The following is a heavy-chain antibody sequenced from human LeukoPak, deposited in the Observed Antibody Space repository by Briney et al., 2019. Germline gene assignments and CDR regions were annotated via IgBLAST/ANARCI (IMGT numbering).Heavy chain of an antibody. Sequence: GGSLRLSCAASGFTFSSYGMHWVRQAPGKGLEWVAVISYDGSNKYYAGSVKGRFTISRDNSKNTLYLQMNSLRAEDTAVYYCAKEKYSSKPLDYWGQGTLVTVSS. V-gene: IGHV3-30*18. CDR2: ISYDGSNK. D-gene: IGHD6-13*01. CDR1: GFTFSSYG. J-gene: IGHJ4*02. CDR3: AKEKYSSKPLDY.